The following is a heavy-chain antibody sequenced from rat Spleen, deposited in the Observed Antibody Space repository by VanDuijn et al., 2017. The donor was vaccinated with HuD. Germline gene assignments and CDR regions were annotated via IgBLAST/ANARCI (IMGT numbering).Heavy chain of an antibody. Sequence: EVQLVESGGGLVQPGRSLKLSCAASGFSFSDHYMAWVRQTPTKGLEWVATISYDGSSTYYRDSVKGRFTISRDNAKSTLYLQMDSLRSEDTATYYCARGNYPGANPYYYVMDAWGQGASVTVSS. CDR1: GFSFSDHY. J-gene: IGHJ4*01. CDR2: ISYDGSST. CDR3: ARGNYPGANPYYYVMDA. V-gene: IGHV5-7*01. D-gene: IGHD1-4*01.